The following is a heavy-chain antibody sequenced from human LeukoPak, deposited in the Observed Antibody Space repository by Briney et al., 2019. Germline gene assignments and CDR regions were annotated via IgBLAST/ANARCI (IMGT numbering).Heavy chain of an antibody. CDR2: INHSGST. Sequence: PSETLSLTCAVYGGSFSGYYWSWIRQPPGKGLEWIGEINHSGSTNYNPSLKSRVTISVDTSKNQFSLKLSSVTAADTAVYYCAREGRNYYDSSGYYFRDYWGQGTLVTVSS. CDR1: GGSFSGYY. J-gene: IGHJ4*02. D-gene: IGHD3-22*01. CDR3: AREGRNYYDSSGYYFRDY. V-gene: IGHV4-34*01.